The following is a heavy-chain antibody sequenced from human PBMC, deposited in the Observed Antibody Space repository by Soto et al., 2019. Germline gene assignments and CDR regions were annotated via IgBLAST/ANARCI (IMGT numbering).Heavy chain of an antibody. CDR2: IIPILGIA. CDR1: GGTFSSYT. V-gene: IGHV1-69*02. Sequence: QVQLVQSGAEVKKPGSSVKVSCKASGGTFSSYTISWVRQAPGQGLEWMGRIIPILGIANYAQKFQGRVTITADKSTSTAYRELSSLRSEDTAVYYCARSYYYGSGSYYYYYYYMDVWGKGTTVTVSS. J-gene: IGHJ6*03. D-gene: IGHD3-10*01. CDR3: ARSYYYGSGSYYYYYYYMDV.